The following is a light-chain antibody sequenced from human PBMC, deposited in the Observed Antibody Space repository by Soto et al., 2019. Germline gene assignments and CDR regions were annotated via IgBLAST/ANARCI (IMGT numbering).Light chain of an antibody. Sequence: EIVLTQPPGTLSLSPGERATLSCRASQNINSRYLAWYQQKPGQAPRLLIYGASSRATGIPDRFSGSGSGTAFTLTISRLEPEDFAVYYCQQFGSSPGFTFGPGTKVDIK. J-gene: IGKJ3*01. CDR3: QQFGSSPGFT. V-gene: IGKV3-20*01. CDR1: QNINSRY. CDR2: GAS.